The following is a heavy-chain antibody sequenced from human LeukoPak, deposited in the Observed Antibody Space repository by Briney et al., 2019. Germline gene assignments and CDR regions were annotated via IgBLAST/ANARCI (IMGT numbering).Heavy chain of an antibody. CDR3: ARGRDYYGSGYMDV. D-gene: IGHD3-10*01. Sequence: ASVKVSCKASGYTFTSYGISWVRQAPGQGLEWMGWISAYNGNTNYAQKLQGRLTMTTDTSTSTAYMELRSLRSDDTAVYYCARGRDYYGSGYMDVWGKGTTVTVSS. J-gene: IGHJ6*03. CDR2: ISAYNGNT. CDR1: GYTFTSYG. V-gene: IGHV1-18*01.